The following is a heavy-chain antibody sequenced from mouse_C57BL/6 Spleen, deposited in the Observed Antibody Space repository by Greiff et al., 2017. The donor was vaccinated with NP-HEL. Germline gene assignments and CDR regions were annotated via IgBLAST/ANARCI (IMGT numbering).Heavy chain of an antibody. D-gene: IGHD1-1*01. V-gene: IGHV1-9*01. CDR1: GYTFTGYW. CDR2: ILPGSGST. CDR3: SRVCYCGSSYGFAY. J-gene: IGHJ3*01. Sequence: QVQLKQSGAELMKPGASVKLSCKATGYTFTGYWIEWVKQRPGHGLEWIGEILPGSGSTNYNEKFKGKATFTADTSSNTAYMQLSSLTTEDSAIYYCSRVCYCGSSYGFAYWGQGTLVTVSA.